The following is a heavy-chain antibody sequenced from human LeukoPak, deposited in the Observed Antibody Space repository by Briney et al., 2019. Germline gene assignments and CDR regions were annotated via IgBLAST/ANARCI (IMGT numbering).Heavy chain of an antibody. CDR2: INHSGST. V-gene: IGHV4-34*01. CDR1: GGSFSGYY. D-gene: IGHD2-2*01. J-gene: IGHJ5*02. CDR3: ARSGVLGYCSSTSCRNWFDP. Sequence: PSETLSLTCAVYGGSFSGYYWSWIRQPPGKGLEWIGEINHSGSTNYNPSLKGRVTISVDTSKNQFSLKLSSVTAADTAVYYCARSGVLGYCSSTSCRNWFDPWGQGTLVTVSS.